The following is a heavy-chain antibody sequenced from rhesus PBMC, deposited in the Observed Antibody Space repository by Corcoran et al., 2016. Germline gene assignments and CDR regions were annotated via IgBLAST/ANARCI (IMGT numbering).Heavy chain of an antibody. V-gene: IGHV5S1*01. CDR3: AKRNSSGWSFFDY. CDR1: GYSFTSSC. CDR2: IYPGDSDP. J-gene: IGHJ4*01. Sequence: EVQLVQSGAEVKRPGEFLRISCKTSGYSFTSSCIRWVRQMPGKGLEWMWRIYPGDSDPRYSPSFQGQVTISADKSISSAYLQWSSLKASDTATYYCAKRNSSGWSFFDYWGQGVLVTVSS. D-gene: IGHD6S26*01.